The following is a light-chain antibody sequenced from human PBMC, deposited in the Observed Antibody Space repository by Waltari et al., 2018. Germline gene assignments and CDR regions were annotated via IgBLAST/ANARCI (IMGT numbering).Light chain of an antibody. CDR3: QQYGTSPYT. V-gene: IGKV3-20*01. J-gene: IGKJ2*01. CDR2: GAS. CDR1: QSVYSSY. Sequence: EIVLTQSPGTLSLSPGERATLSCRTSQSVYSSYFAWYQQKPGQAPRLLIYGASNRATGIPDRFSGSGSGTDFALTISRLEPEDFALYYCQQYGTSPYTFGQGTKLEV.